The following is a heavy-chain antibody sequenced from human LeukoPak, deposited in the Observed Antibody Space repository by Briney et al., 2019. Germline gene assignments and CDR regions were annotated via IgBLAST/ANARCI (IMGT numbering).Heavy chain of an antibody. D-gene: IGHD6-13*01. CDR1: GGSISSSSYY. CDR3: ARHWGIAAAGSRFDY. J-gene: IGHJ4*02. CDR2: IYYSGST. V-gene: IGHV4-39*01. Sequence: SETLSLTCTVSGGSISSSSYYCGWIRQPPGKGLERIGSIYYSGSTYYNPSLKSRVTISVDTSKNQFSLKLSSVTAADTAVYYCARHWGIAAAGSRFDYWGQGTLVTVSS.